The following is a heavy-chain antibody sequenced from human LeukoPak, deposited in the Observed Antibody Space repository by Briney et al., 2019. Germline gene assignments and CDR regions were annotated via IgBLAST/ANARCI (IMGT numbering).Heavy chain of an antibody. D-gene: IGHD3-10*02. V-gene: IGHV3-23*01. CDR1: EFTFRNYG. J-gene: IGHJ6*04. Sequence: PGGTLRLSCAASEFTFRNYGMSWVRQAPGKGLEWVSGISASGGNTYYADSVKGRFTISRDNSKNTLDLQMNSLRAEDTAVYYCAELGITMIGGVWGKGTTVTISS. CDR3: AELGITMIGGV. CDR2: ISASGGNT.